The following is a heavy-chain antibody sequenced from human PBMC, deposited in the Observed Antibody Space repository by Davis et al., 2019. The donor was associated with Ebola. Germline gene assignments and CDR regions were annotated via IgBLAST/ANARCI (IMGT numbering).Heavy chain of an antibody. J-gene: IGHJ4*02. CDR3: AHRPPGSFSYSAYDYFDY. CDR1: GFSLSTSGVG. D-gene: IGHD5-12*01. Sequence: SGPTLVKPTQTLTLTCTFSGFSLSTSGVGVGWIRQPPGKALEWLALIYWDDDRRYSPSLKSRLTITKDTSKNQVVLTMTNMDPVDTATYFCAHRPPGSFSYSAYDYFDYWGQGTLVTVSS. V-gene: IGHV2-5*02. CDR2: IYWDDDR.